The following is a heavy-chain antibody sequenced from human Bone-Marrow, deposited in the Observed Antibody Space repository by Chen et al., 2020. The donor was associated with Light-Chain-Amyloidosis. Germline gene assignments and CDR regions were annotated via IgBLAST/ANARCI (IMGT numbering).Heavy chain of an antibody. D-gene: IGHD3-10*01. V-gene: IGHV3-9*01. J-gene: IGHJ3*02. CDR3: AKDFHFGSGTSHGAVDI. Sequence: EVQLVESGGDLVQPGRSLRLSCIASGFTFDDYAMHWVRQVQGKGLELVSIIRWNSDDIGYADSVRGRLVISRDNAKNSLDLQMNSLGVEVTALYYCAKDFHFGSGTSHGAVDIWGRVTMVTVSS. CDR2: IRWNSDDI. CDR1: GFTFDDYA.